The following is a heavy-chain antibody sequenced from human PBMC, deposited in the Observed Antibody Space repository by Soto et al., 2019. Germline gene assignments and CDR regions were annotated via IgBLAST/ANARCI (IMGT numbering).Heavy chain of an antibody. V-gene: IGHV4-59*01. CDR3: ARGLRDGGGYYDY. J-gene: IGHJ4*02. CDR1: GGSISSYY. CDR2: IYYSGST. D-gene: IGHD3-22*01. Sequence: PSETLSLTCTVSGGSISSYYWSWIRQPPGKGLEWIGYIYYSGSTNYNPSLKSRVTISVDTSKNQFSLKLSSVTAADTAVYYCARGLRDGGGYYDYWGQGTLVTVSS.